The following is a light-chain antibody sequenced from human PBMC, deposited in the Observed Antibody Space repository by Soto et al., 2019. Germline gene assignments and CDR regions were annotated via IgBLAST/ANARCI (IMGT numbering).Light chain of an antibody. Sequence: DIQMTQSPSSLSASVGDRVAITCRASQEIRNELGWYQQKSGEAPKRMVFAASTLQRGAPPRFRGSVSGREFTLTTTDLQPEVFATYYCLHHYSYPNTVGQATKLEI. CDR3: LHHYSYPNT. CDR1: QEIRNE. V-gene: IGKV1-17*02. CDR2: AAS. J-gene: IGKJ2*01.